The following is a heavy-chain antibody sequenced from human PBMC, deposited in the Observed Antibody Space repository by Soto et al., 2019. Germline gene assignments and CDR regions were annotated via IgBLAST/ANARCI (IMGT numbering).Heavy chain of an antibody. D-gene: IGHD2-15*01. CDR2: ISYDGSNK. CDR3: AKDFVAANQTVLGYYFDY. CDR1: GFTFSSYG. Sequence: GGSLRLSCAASGFTFSSYGMHWVRQAPGKGLEWVAVISYDGSNKYYADSVKGRFTISRDNSKNTLYLQMNSLRAEDTAVYYCAKDFVAANQTVLGYYFDYWGQGTLVTVSS. V-gene: IGHV3-30*18. J-gene: IGHJ4*02.